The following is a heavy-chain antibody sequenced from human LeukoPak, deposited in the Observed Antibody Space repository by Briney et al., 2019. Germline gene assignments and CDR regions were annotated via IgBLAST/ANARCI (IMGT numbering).Heavy chain of an antibody. J-gene: IGHJ4*02. D-gene: IGHD5-12*01. Sequence: PGGSLRLSCTASGFTFDDYAMHWVRQAPGKGLEWVSGISWNSGSIGYADSVRGRFTISRDNAKNTVYLQMNSLRPEDTAMYYCAREGGYVFDYWGQGTLVTVSS. CDR3: AREGGYVFDY. CDR1: GFTFDDYA. V-gene: IGHV3-9*01. CDR2: ISWNSGSI.